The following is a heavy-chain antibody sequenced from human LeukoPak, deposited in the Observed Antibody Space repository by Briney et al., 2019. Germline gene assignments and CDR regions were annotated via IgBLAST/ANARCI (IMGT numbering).Heavy chain of an antibody. CDR3: ARARGPHPPDYYYYGMDV. CDR1: GGSITSYY. V-gene: IGHV4-59*12. Sequence: SETLSLTCTVSGGSITSYYWSWIRQPPGKGLEWIGYVYYSGSTNYNPSLKSRVTISVDTSKNQFSLKLSSVTAADTAVYYCARARGPHPPDYYYYGMDVWGQGTTVTVSS. J-gene: IGHJ6*02. CDR2: VYYSGST.